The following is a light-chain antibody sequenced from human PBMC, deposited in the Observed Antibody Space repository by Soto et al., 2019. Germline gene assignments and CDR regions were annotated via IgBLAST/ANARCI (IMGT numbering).Light chain of an antibody. Sequence: QSALTQPASVSGSPGQSITISCTGNSSDVGGYNYVSWYQQHPGKAPKLMIYDVSNRPSGVSNRFSGSKSGNTASLTISGLKAEDEADYYCISYTSSSIYVVFGGGTKLTVL. CDR1: SSDVGGYNY. V-gene: IGLV2-14*01. CDR2: DVS. CDR3: ISYTSSSIYVV. J-gene: IGLJ2*01.